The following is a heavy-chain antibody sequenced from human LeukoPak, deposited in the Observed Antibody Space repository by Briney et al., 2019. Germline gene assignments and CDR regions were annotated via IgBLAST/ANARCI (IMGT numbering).Heavy chain of an antibody. Sequence: GVSLRLSCAASGFAFSTYWMHWVRQAPGKGLVWVSRIKSDGSTNYADSVKGRFTISRDNAKNTVSLQMNSLRPEDTGVYYCARAPSEIGGYYPEYFRHWGQGTLVTVSS. D-gene: IGHD3-22*01. V-gene: IGHV3-74*01. J-gene: IGHJ1*01. CDR3: ARAPSEIGGYYPEYFRH. CDR1: GFAFSTYW. CDR2: IKSDGST.